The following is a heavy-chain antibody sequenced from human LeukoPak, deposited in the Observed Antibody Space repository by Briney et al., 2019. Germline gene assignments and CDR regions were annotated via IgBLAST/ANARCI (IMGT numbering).Heavy chain of an antibody. D-gene: IGHD2-15*01. Sequence: ASVKVSCKASGYTFTSYGISWVRQAPGQGLEWMGWISAYNGNTNYAQKLQGRVTMTTDTSTSTAYMELRSLRSDGTAVYYCARARGGGSNPNLNDYWGQGTLVTVSS. CDR1: GYTFTSYG. J-gene: IGHJ4*02. CDR3: ARARGGGSNPNLNDY. V-gene: IGHV1-18*01. CDR2: ISAYNGNT.